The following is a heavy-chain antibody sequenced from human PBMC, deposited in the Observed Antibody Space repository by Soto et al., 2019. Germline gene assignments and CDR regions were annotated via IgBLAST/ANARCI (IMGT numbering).Heavy chain of an antibody. V-gene: IGHV1-69*02. D-gene: IGHD3-10*01. Sequence: QVQLVQSGAEVKKPGSSVKVSCKASGGTFSSYTISWVRQAPGPGLEWMGRIIPILGIANYAQKFQGRVTITADKPTSTAYMELSSVRSEDTAVYDCARATVHEDYYYYMDVWGNGTTVTVSS. J-gene: IGHJ6*03. CDR2: IIPILGIA. CDR3: ARATVHEDYYYYMDV. CDR1: GGTFSSYT.